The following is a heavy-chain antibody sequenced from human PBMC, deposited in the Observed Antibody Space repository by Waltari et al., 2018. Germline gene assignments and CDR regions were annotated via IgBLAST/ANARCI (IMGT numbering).Heavy chain of an antibody. CDR2: INNDGTSA. D-gene: IGHD1-26*01. CDR3: ARGGVVSGTY. Sequence: EVQLVESGGGLVQPGGSLRLSCAASGFTFSSYWMHWVRQAPGKGLVWVSRINNDGTSATYADSVKGRFTISRDNAKNTLYLQMNSLRAEDTAIYYCARGGVVSGTYWGQGTLVTVSS. V-gene: IGHV3-74*03. CDR1: GFTFSSYW. J-gene: IGHJ4*02.